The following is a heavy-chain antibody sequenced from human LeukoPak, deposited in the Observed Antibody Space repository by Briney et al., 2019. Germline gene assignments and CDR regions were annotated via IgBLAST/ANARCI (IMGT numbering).Heavy chain of an antibody. D-gene: IGHD1-26*01. CDR2: INWNGGST. CDR1: GFTFDDYG. CDR3: AKSGSYASFFDY. V-gene: IGHV3-20*04. Sequence: GGSLRLSCAASGFTFDDYGMSWVRQAPGKGLEWVSGINWNGGSTGYADSVKGRFTISRDKAKNSLYLQMNSLRAEDTALYYCAKSGSYASFFDYWGQGTLVTVSS. J-gene: IGHJ4*02.